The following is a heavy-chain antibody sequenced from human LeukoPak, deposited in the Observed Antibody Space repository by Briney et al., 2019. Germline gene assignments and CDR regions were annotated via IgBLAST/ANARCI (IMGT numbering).Heavy chain of an antibody. D-gene: IGHD2-2*01. J-gene: IGHJ3*02. V-gene: IGHV1-46*01. Sequence: ASVKVSCKASGYTFTSYYMHWVRQAPGQGLEWMGIINPSGGSTSYAQKFQGRVTMTRDTSTSTVYMELSSLRSEDTAVYYCARETLGYCSSTSCLKAFDIWGQGTMVTVSS. CDR3: ARETLGYCSSTSCLKAFDI. CDR1: GYTFTSYY. CDR2: INPSGGST.